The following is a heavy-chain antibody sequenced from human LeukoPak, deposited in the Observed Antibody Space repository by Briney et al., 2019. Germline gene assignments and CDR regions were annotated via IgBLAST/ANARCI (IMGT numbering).Heavy chain of an antibody. J-gene: IGHJ4*02. CDR3: ARAVYDSSGYLGY. D-gene: IGHD3-22*01. Sequence: SETLSLTCAVYGGSFSGYYWSWIRQPPGKGLEWIGEINHSGSTNYNPSLKSRVTISVDTSKNQFSLKLSSVTAADTAVYYCARAVYDSSGYLGYWGQGTLVTVSS. V-gene: IGHV4-34*01. CDR1: GGSFSGYY. CDR2: INHSGST.